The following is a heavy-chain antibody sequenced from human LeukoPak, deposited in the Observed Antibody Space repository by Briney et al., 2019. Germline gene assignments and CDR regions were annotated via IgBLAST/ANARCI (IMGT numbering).Heavy chain of an antibody. D-gene: IGHD1-26*01. CDR3: AKHTVEMGLGYGMDV. Sequence: GGSLRLSCAASGFSFHKYSLYWVRQASGKGLEWVSGISWDSGSIGYADSVQDRFTISRDNAKNSLYLQMNSLRPEDTGLYYCAKHTVEMGLGYGMDVWGQGTTVTVSS. CDR2: ISWDSGSI. V-gene: IGHV3-9*01. J-gene: IGHJ6*02. CDR1: GFSFHKYS.